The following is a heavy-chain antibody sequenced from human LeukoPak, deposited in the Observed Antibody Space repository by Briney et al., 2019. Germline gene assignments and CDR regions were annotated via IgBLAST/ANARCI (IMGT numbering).Heavy chain of an antibody. Sequence: ASVKVSCKASAYTFTSYYMHWVRQAPGQGLEWMGIINPSGGSTSYAQKFQGRVTMTRDTSTSTVYMELSSLRSEDTAVYYCARAMADDAFDIWGQGTMVTVSS. CDR1: AYTFTSYY. CDR3: ARAMADDAFDI. J-gene: IGHJ3*02. V-gene: IGHV1-46*01. D-gene: IGHD5-24*01. CDR2: INPSGGST.